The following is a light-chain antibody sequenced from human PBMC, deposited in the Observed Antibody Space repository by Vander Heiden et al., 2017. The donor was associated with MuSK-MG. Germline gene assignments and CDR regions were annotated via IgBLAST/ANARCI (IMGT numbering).Light chain of an antibody. CDR1: QDITNY. CDR2: DAS. V-gene: IGKV1-33*01. J-gene: IGKJ1*01. Sequence: DIQMTQSPSSLSASVGDRVTITCQASQDITNYLNWYQQKPGKAPKVLIYDASSLETGVPSRFSGSGSGTDFTFTISSLQPEDLATYYCQQSGNLPWTFGQGTKVEFK. CDR3: QQSGNLPWT.